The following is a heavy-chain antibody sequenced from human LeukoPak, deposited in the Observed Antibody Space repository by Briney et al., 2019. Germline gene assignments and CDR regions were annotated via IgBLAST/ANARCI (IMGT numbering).Heavy chain of an antibody. V-gene: IGHV3-74*01. CDR3: ARDEFGANGSGDLDY. D-gene: IGHD3-10*01. J-gene: IGHJ4*02. CDR2: INSDGSST. CDR1: GFTFSSYW. Sequence: PGGSLRLSCAVSGFTFSSYWMHWVRHAPGKGLVWVSRINSDGSSTTYADSVKGRFTMSRDNAKNTLYLQMNTLRAEDTAVYYCARDEFGANGSGDLDYWGQGTLVTVSS.